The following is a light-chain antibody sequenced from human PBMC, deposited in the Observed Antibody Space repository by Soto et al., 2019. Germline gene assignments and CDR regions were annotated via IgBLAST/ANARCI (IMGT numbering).Light chain of an antibody. J-gene: IGKJ2*02. V-gene: IGKV3-15*01. Sequence: EIVMTQFPATLSVSPGERATLSCRASQSVSSNLAWYQQKGGQAPRLLMYGATTRATGVPARFSGSGSGTEFTLTISSLQSEDVAVYYCQQYNNWPPGTFGQGPSWRSN. CDR2: GAT. CDR1: QSVSSN. CDR3: QQYNNWPPGT.